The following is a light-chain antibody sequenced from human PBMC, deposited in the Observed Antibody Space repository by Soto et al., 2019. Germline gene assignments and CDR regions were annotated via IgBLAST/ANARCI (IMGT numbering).Light chain of an antibody. J-gene: IGKJ1*01. Sequence: IVMTQSPRALPVTPGGASSSSFISSDRLLHSNGYNYLDWYLHEPCQAPELLIYGASNRATGTPDRFSGSASGTDFPPTISRLEPEDSAVYYCHQYGNSGTFGQGTKVDIK. CDR3: HQYGNSGT. CDR1: DRLLHSNGYNY. CDR2: GAS. V-gene: IGKV2-28*01.